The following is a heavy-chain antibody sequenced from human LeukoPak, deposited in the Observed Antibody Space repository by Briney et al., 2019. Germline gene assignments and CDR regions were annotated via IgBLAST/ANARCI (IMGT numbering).Heavy chain of an antibody. CDR3: ARGWGGLGWFFDY. CDR1: GFTFSSFG. D-gene: IGHD4-23*01. V-gene: IGHV3-33*01. J-gene: IGHJ4*02. CDR2: IWYDGSAK. Sequence: GGSLRLSCAASGFTFSSFGIHWVRQAPGRGLEGVAIIWYDGSAKYFADSVKGRFTVSRDNSKNTLHLQMNSLRAEDTAVYYCARGWGGLGWFFDYWGQGTLVTVSS.